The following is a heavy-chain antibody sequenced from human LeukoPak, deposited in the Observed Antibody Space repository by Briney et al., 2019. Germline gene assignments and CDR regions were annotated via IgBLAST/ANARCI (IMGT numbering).Heavy chain of an antibody. CDR3: ARTDVVRGIITYFYGMDV. J-gene: IGHJ6*04. CDR1: GYSITSCYY. CDR2: LYHCGIT. Sequence: PSETLSLTCAVSGYSITSCYYWGWLRQPPGKGVGWVGSLYHCGITYYNPSLKSRVTISVDTSKNQFSLKLTSVTAADTAVYYCARTDVVRGIITYFYGMDVWGKGTTVTVSS. V-gene: IGHV4-38-2*01. D-gene: IGHD3-10*01.